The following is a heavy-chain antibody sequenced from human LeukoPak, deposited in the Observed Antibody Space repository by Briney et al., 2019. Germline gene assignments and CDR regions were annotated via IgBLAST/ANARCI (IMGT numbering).Heavy chain of an antibody. D-gene: IGHD6-6*01. V-gene: IGHV1-2*02. CDR3: ARVRAARFGANNWFDP. J-gene: IGHJ5*02. CDR2: INPNSGGT. CDR1: GYTFTGYY. Sequence: ASVKVSCKASGYTFTGYYMHWVRQAPGQGLEWMGWINPNSGGTNYTQKFQGRVTMTRDTSISTAYMELSRLRSGDTAVYYCARVRAARFGANNWFDPWGQGTLVTVSS.